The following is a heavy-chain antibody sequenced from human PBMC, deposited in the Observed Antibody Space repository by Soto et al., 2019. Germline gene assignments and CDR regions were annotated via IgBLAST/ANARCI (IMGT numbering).Heavy chain of an antibody. J-gene: IGHJ4*02. CDR3: ARSIDDSSGYHPAH. V-gene: IGHV4-59*01. CDR1: GGSISSYY. D-gene: IGHD3-22*01. Sequence: ETLSLTCTVSGGSISSYYWSWIRQPPGKGLEWIGYIYYSGSTNYNPSLKSRVTISVDTSKNQFSLKLSSVTAADTAVYYCARSIDDSSGYHPAHWGQGTLVTVSS. CDR2: IYYSGST.